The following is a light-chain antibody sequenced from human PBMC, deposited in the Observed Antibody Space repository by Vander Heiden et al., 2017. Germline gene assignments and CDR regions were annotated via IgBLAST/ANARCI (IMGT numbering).Light chain of an antibody. J-gene: IGKJ1*01. CDR1: QNIDLW. V-gene: IGKV1-5*03. CDR3: QQYDKSWT. Sequence: DVRLTQSPSTLSASVGDRVTISCRANQNIDLWLAWYQQRPGNAPQLMIYKASTLQSGVPSRISGSGSGTEFSLTINNLQPEDSEIYYCQQYDKSWTFGPGTRVQVK. CDR2: KAS.